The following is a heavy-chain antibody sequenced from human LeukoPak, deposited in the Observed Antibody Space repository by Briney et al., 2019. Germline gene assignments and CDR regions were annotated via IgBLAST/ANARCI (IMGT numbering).Heavy chain of an antibody. D-gene: IGHD6-19*01. J-gene: IGHJ5*02. CDR1: GGTFSSYA. CDR3: ARDQIGSSEDNWFDP. V-gene: IGHV1-69*04. Sequence: ASVKVSCKASGGTFSSYAISWVRQAPGQGLEWMGRIIPILGIANYAQKFQGRVTITADKSTSTAYMELSSLRSEDTAVYYCARDQIGSSEDNWFDPWGHGTLVTVSS. CDR2: IIPILGIA.